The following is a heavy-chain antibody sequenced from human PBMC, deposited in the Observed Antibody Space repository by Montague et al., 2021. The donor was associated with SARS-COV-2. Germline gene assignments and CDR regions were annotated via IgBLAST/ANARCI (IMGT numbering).Heavy chain of an antibody. CDR2: IYHSGST. CDR3: ARTGYSSGWHSFDY. V-gene: IGHV4-4*02. D-gene: IGHD6-19*01. CDR1: GGSISSINW. Sequence: SETLSLTCVVSGGSISSINWWSWVRQPPGKGLEWIGEIYHSGSTNYNPSLKSRVIISVDKSKNHFSLMLSSVTAAATAVYYCARTGYSSGWHSFDYWGQGTLVTVSS. J-gene: IGHJ4*02.